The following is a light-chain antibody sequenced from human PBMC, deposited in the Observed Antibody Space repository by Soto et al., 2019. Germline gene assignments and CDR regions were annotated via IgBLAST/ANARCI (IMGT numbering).Light chain of an antibody. Sequence: DIQLTQSPSFLSASVGDRVTITCRASQGIRSYLAWYQQKPGKAPNLLIYSASTLQSGVPSRFSGRGSGTEFTVTISSLQPEDFTTYYCQQLNDYPLTFGGGTKVEIK. CDR2: SAS. V-gene: IGKV1-9*01. CDR3: QQLNDYPLT. CDR1: QGIRSY. J-gene: IGKJ4*01.